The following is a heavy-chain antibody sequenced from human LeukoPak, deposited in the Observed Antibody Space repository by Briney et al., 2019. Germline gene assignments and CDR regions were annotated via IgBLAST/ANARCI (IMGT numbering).Heavy chain of an antibody. CDR1: GGTFSSYT. CDR2: IIPILGIA. J-gene: IGHJ5*02. D-gene: IGHD2-2*03. CDR3: ARVGYCSSTSCYHNWFDP. V-gene: IGHV1-69*10. Sequence: SVKVSCKASGGTFSSYTISWVRQAPGQGLEWMGWIIPILGIANYAQKFQGRVTITADKSTSTAYMELSSLRSEDTAVYYCARVGYCSSTSCYHNWFDPWGQGTLVTVSS.